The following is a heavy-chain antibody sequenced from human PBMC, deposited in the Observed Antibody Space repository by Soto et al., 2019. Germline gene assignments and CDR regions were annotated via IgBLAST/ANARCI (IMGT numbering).Heavy chain of an antibody. Sequence: SETLSLTYTVSGGSISSDYWSWIRQPPGKGLEWIGYIYYSGSTNYNPSLKSRVTISVDTSKNQFSLKLSSVTAADTAVYYCARAPHGYYDFWSGYYRTSIYGMDVWGQGTTVTVSS. V-gene: IGHV4-59*01. CDR2: IYYSGST. J-gene: IGHJ6*02. CDR1: GGSISSDY. D-gene: IGHD3-3*01. CDR3: ARAPHGYYDFWSGYYRTSIYGMDV.